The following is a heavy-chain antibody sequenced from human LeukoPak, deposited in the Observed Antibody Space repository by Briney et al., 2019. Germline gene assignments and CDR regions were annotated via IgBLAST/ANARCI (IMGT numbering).Heavy chain of an antibody. Sequence: SETLSLTCTVSGGSISSYYWSWIRQPAGKGLEWIGRIYTSGSTNYNPSLKGRVTMSVDTSKNQFSLKLSSVTAADTAVYYCAREVKCYDILTGYYLCSHDAFDIWGQGTMVTVSS. CDR2: IYTSGST. CDR1: GGSISSYY. V-gene: IGHV4-4*07. D-gene: IGHD3-9*01. CDR3: AREVKCYDILTGYYLCSHDAFDI. J-gene: IGHJ3*02.